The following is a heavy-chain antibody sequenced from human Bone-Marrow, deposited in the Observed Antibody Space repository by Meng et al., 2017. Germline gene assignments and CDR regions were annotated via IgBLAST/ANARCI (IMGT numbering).Heavy chain of an antibody. CDR1: GFTFSSYA. D-gene: IGHD1-26*01. CDR2: ISYDGSHK. CDR3: ARVVWGY. V-gene: IGHV3-30*01. J-gene: IGHJ4*02. Sequence: QWQPVEAGGGVVQPGRSLGLSCPASGFTFSSYAMHWVRQAPGKGLEWVAVISYDGSHKYYADSVKGRFTISRDNSKNTLYLQMNSLRAEDTAVYYCARVVWGYWGQGTLVTVSS.